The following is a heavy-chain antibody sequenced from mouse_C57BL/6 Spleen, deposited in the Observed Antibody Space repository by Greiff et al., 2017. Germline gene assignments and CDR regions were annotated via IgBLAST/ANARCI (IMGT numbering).Heavy chain of an antibody. D-gene: IGHD2-1*01. V-gene: IGHV5-9-1*02. Sequence: EVQLQESGEGLVKPGGSLKLSCAASGFTFSSYAMSWVRQTPEKRLEWVAYISSGGDYIYYADTVKGRFTISRDNARNTLYLQMSSLKSEDTAMYYGTRDLLSKKRGDYWGQGTTLTVSS. CDR3: TRDLLSKKRGDY. CDR2: ISSGGDYI. J-gene: IGHJ2*01. CDR1: GFTFSSYA.